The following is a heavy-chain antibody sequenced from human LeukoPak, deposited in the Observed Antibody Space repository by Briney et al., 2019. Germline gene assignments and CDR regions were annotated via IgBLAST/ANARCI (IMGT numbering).Heavy chain of an antibody. J-gene: IGHJ4*02. V-gene: IGHV4-61*01. Sequence: KPSETLSLTCTVSGGSVSSGSYYWSWIRQPPGKGLEWIGYIYYSGSTNYNPSLKSRVTISVDTSKNQFSLKLSSVTAADTAVYYCARETMVIHPGISYYFDYWGQGTLVTVSS. CDR3: ARETMVIHPGISYYFDY. D-gene: IGHD3-22*01. CDR1: GGSVSSGSYY. CDR2: IYYSGST.